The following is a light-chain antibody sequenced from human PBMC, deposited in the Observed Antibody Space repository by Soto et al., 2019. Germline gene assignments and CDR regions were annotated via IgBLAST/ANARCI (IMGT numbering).Light chain of an antibody. J-gene: IGLJ1*01. CDR3: CSYAGSYPYV. CDR2: DVS. V-gene: IGLV2-11*01. Sequence: QSALTQPRSVSGSPGQSVTISCTGTSSDVGVYNYVTWYQQHPGKAPKLMIYDVSKRPSGVPDRFSGSKSGNTASLTISGLQAEDEPDYYCCSYAGSYPYVFGTGTKVTVL. CDR1: SSDVGVYNY.